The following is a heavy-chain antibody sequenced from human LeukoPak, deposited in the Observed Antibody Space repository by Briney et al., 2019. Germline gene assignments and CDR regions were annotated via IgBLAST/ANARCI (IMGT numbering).Heavy chain of an antibody. CDR1: GFTFTTYW. J-gene: IGHJ6*04. CDR2: INQDGTEK. CDR3: ARGPGGATHMDV. D-gene: IGHD1-26*01. Sequence: GGSLRLSCAASGFTFTTYWMTWVRQAPGKGLEWVANINQDGTEKHYVDSVKGRFTISRDNAKNSLYLQMNSLRAEDTAVYYCARGPGGATHMDVWGKGTTVTVSS. V-gene: IGHV3-7*01.